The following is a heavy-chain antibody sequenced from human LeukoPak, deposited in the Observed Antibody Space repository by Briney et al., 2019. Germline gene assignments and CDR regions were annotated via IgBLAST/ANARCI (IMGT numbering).Heavy chain of an antibody. CDR3: ARVRPELLRRYGAFDI. V-gene: IGHV3-23*01. Sequence: GGSLRLSCAASGFTFSSYAMSWVRQAPGKGLEWVSAISGSGGSTYYADSVKGRFTISRDNAKNSLYLQMNSLRAEDTAVYYCARVRPELLRRYGAFDIWGQGTMVTVSS. D-gene: IGHD1-26*01. CDR2: ISGSGGST. J-gene: IGHJ3*02. CDR1: GFTFSSYA.